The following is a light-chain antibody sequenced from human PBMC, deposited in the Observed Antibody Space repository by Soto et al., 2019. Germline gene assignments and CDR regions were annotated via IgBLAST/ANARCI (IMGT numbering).Light chain of an antibody. CDR1: QTISSW. V-gene: IGKV1-5*03. CDR2: KAS. CDR3: QHYNSYPEA. J-gene: IGKJ1*01. Sequence: DIHMTQSPSTLSGSVGNIFTITCRASQTISSWLAWYQQKPGQAPKLLIYKASTLKSGVPSRFRGSGSGTEFTLTISSLKPDDFETYYCQHYNSYPEAFGQGTKVDIK.